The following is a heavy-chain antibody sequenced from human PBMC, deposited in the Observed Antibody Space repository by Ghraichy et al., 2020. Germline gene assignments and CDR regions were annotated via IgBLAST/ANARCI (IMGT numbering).Heavy chain of an antibody. D-gene: IGHD5-18*01. V-gene: IGHV3-23*01. CDR3: AKDPRSGAMDLNWFDP. CDR1: GFTFSSYA. Sequence: GGSLRLSCAASGFTFSSYAMSWVRQAPGKGLEWVSAISGSGGSTYYADSVKGRFTISRDNSKNTLYLQMNSLRAEDTAVYYCAKDPRSGAMDLNWFDPWGQGTLVTVSS. CDR2: ISGSGGST. J-gene: IGHJ5*02.